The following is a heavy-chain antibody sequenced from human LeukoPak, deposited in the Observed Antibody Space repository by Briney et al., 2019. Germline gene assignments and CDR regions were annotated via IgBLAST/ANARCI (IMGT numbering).Heavy chain of an antibody. CDR1: GVSISSGGYY. CDR2: IFYSGST. V-gene: IGHV4-31*03. CDR3: ARTRYSSSYHAFDN. D-gene: IGHD3-3*01. Sequence: PSQTLSLTCTVSGVSISSGGYYWSWIRQHPGKGLEWIGYIFYSGSTYYNPSLKSRVTISVDTSKNQFSLKLSSVTAADTAVYYCARTRYSSSYHAFDNWGQGTLVTVSS. J-gene: IGHJ4*02.